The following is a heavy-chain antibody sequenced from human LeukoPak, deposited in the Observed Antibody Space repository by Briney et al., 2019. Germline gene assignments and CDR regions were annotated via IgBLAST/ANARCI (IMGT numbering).Heavy chain of an antibody. CDR2: IYYSGST. V-gene: IGHV4-59*12. J-gene: IGHJ6*03. CDR3: ARIQSSPYYYYYMDV. D-gene: IGHD6-13*01. CDR1: GGSISSYY. Sequence: PSETLSLTCTVSGGSISSYYWSWIRQPPGKGLEWIGYIYYSGSTNYNPSLKSRVTISVDRSKNQFSLKLSSVTAADTAVYYCARIQSSPYYYYYMDVWGKGTTVTVSS.